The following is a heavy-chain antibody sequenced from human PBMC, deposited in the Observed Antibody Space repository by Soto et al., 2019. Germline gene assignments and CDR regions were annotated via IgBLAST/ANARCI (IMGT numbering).Heavy chain of an antibody. Sequence: PSETMSLTCTVSGGSISSGDCYWSWIRQPPGKGLEWIGYIYYSGSTYYDPSLKSRVTISVDTSKNQFSLKLSSVTAADTAVYYCARAIRDYDFWSGYPGPFAYWGQGTLVTVYS. CDR2: IYYSGST. CDR3: ARAIRDYDFWSGYPGPFAY. CDR1: GGSISSGDCY. V-gene: IGHV4-30-4*01. J-gene: IGHJ4*02. D-gene: IGHD3-3*01.